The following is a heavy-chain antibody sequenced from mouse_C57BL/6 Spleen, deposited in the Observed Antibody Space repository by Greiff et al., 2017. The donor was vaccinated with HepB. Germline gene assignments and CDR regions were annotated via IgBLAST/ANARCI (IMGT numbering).Heavy chain of an antibody. CDR2: IYPGSGNT. CDR3: ARVGDAMDY. Sequence: QVQLKESGAELVRPGASVKLSCKASGYTFTDYYINWVKQRPGQGLEWIARIYPGSGNTYYNEKFKGKATLTAEKSSSTAYMQLSSLTSEDSAVYFCARVGDAMDYWGQGTSVTVSS. V-gene: IGHV1-76*01. J-gene: IGHJ4*01. CDR1: GYTFTDYY.